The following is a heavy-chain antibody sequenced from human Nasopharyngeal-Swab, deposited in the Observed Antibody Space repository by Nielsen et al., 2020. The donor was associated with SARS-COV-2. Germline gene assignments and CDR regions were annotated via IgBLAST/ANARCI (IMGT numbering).Heavy chain of an antibody. V-gene: IGHV3-74*01. CDR3: ARGETRRDGYKNLYYYYYGMDV. D-gene: IGHD5-24*01. CDR1: GFTFSSYW. CDR2: INSDGSST. J-gene: IGHJ6*02. Sequence: GESLKISCAASGFTFSSYWMHWVRQAPGKGLVRVSRINSDGSSTGYADSVKGRFTISRDNAKNTLYLQMNSLRAEDTAVYYCARGETRRDGYKNLYYYYYGMDVWGQGTTVTVSS.